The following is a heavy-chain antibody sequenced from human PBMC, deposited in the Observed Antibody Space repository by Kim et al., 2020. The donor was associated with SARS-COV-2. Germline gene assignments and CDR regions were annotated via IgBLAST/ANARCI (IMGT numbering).Heavy chain of an antibody. CDR1: GGSISSSSYY. CDR3: ARYSSGWYSLWGYGMDV. Sequence: SETLSLTCTVSGGSISSSSYYWGWIRQPPGKGLEWIGSIYYSGSTYYNPSLKSRVTISVDTSKNQFSLKLSSVTAADTAVYYCARYSSGWYSLWGYGMDVWGQGTTVTVSS. V-gene: IGHV4-39*01. D-gene: IGHD6-19*01. CDR2: IYYSGST. J-gene: IGHJ6*02.